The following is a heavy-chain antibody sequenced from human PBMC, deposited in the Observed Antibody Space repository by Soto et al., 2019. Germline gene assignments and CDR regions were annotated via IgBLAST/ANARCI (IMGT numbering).Heavy chain of an antibody. CDR1: GFTFSDHP. Sequence: EVQLVESGEGLVQAGGSLRLSCAVSGFTFSDHPMDWVRQAPGKGLEWVSAISGSGGSTYYADSVKGRFTISRDNSKNPLDLQMNGLRAEATAVYYCAKDLGGGTMVRGVSLYFDYWGQGTLVTVSS. J-gene: IGHJ4*02. D-gene: IGHD3-10*01. V-gene: IGHV3-23*04. CDR2: ISGSGGST. CDR3: AKDLGGGTMVRGVSLYFDY.